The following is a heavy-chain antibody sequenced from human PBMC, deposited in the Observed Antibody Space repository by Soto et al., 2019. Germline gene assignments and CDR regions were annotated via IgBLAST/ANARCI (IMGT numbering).Heavy chain of an antibody. CDR3: ARGEWGESGWYYFDY. Sequence: QVQLQESGPGLVKPSETLSLTCTVSGGSISSYYWSWIRQPPGKGLEWIGYIYYSGSTNYNPSLKSRVTISLDTCQPQYSRKLSSVTAADPAVYYGARGEWGESGWYYFDYWGQGTLVTVSS. V-gene: IGHV4-59*01. D-gene: IGHD6-19*01. CDR1: GGSISSYY. J-gene: IGHJ4*02. CDR2: IYYSGST.